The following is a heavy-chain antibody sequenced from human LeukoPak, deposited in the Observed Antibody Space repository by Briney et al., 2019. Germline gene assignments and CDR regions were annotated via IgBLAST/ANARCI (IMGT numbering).Heavy chain of an antibody. CDR2: IYYSGST. CDR1: GGSISSYY. D-gene: IGHD6-13*01. J-gene: IGHJ4*02. Sequence: PSETLSLTCTVSGGSISSYYWSWIRQPPGKGLEWTGYIYYSGSTNYNPSLKSRVTISVDTSKNQFSLKLSSVTAADTAVYYCARSGLGSSWESTNFDYWGQGTLVTVSS. V-gene: IGHV4-59*01. CDR3: ARSGLGSSWESTNFDY.